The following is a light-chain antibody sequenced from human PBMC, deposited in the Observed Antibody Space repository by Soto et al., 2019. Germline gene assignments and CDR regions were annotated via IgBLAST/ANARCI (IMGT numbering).Light chain of an antibody. CDR3: SSSAGSDKNV. CDR2: EVT. Sequence: QSVLTQPPSASGSPGQSVTISCTGTTSDIGSYNYVSWYQQHPDKAPKLMIYEVTKRPSGVPDRFSGSKSGNTASLTVSGLQAEDEADYYCSSSAGSDKNVFGTGTKLTVL. CDR1: TSDIGSYNY. J-gene: IGLJ1*01. V-gene: IGLV2-8*01.